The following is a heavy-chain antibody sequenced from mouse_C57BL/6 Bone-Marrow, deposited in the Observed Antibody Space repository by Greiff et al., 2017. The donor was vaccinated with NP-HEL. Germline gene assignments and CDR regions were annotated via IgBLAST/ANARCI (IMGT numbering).Heavy chain of an antibody. J-gene: IGHJ4*01. CDR3: ARGYDGDPYYYAMDY. V-gene: IGHV3-5*01. Sequence: EVQLQESGPGLVKPSQTVFLTCTVTGISITTGNYRWSWIRQFPGNKLEWIGYIYYSGTITFNPSLTSRTTITRDTPKNQFFLEMNSLTAENTATYYCARGYDGDPYYYAMDYWGQGTSVTVSS. CDR1: GISITTGNYR. D-gene: IGHD2-3*01. CDR2: IYYSGTI.